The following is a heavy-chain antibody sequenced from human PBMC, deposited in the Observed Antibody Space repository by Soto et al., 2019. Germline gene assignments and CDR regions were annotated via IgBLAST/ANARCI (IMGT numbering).Heavy chain of an antibody. Sequence: SETLSLTCTVSGGSLGSSSYYWGWIRQSPGKGLEWIGNIYYSGNTFYNPSLKSRVAISVDTSRNQFYLHLSSVTAADTAIFYCASIAAPGTTHFDFWGQGTLVTVS. J-gene: IGHJ4*02. CDR2: IYYSGNT. CDR1: GGSLGSSSYY. D-gene: IGHD6-13*01. V-gene: IGHV4-39*01. CDR3: ASIAAPGTTHFDF.